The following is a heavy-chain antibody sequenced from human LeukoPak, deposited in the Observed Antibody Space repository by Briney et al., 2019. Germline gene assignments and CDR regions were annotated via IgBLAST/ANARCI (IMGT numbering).Heavy chain of an antibody. J-gene: IGHJ4*02. V-gene: IGHV1-18*01. Sequence: ASVKVSCKVSGYTLTELSMHWVRQAPGQGLEWMGWISAYNGNTNYAQKLQGRVTMTTDTSTSTAYMELRSLRSDDTAVYYCARVDGRPTLSFDYWGQGTLVTVSS. D-gene: IGHD2/OR15-2a*01. CDR1: GYTLTELS. CDR2: ISAYNGNT. CDR3: ARVDGRPTLSFDY.